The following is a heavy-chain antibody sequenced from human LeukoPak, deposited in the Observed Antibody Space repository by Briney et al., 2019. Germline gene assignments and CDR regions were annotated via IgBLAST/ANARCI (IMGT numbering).Heavy chain of an antibody. V-gene: IGHV1-18*01. J-gene: IGHJ4*02. CDR2: ISAYNGNT. CDR3: ARDRDSSSSGYLFDY. Sequence: GASVKVSCKASGYTFTSYGISWVRQAPGQGLEWMGWISAYNGNTNYAQKLQGRVTMTTDTSTSTAYMELRSLRSDDTAVYYCARDRDSSSSGYLFDYWGQGTLVTVSS. D-gene: IGHD6-6*01. CDR1: GYTFTSYG.